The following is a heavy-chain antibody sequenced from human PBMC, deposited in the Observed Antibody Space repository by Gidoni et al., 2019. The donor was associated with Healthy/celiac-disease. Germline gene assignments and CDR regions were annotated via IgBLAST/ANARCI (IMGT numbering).Heavy chain of an antibody. J-gene: IGHJ3*02. Sequence: QLQLQESGPGLVKPSETLSLTCTVSGGSISSSSYYWGWIRQPPGKGLEWIGSIYYSGSTYYNPSLKSRVTISVDTSKNQFSLKLSSVTAADTAVYYCARHRERGYAFDIWGQGTMVTVSS. CDR1: GGSISSSSYY. CDR3: ARHRERGYAFDI. CDR2: IYYSGST. D-gene: IGHD1-26*01. V-gene: IGHV4-39*01.